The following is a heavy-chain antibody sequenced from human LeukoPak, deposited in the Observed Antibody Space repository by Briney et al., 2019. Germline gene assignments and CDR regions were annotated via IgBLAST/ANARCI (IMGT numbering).Heavy chain of an antibody. Sequence: GASVKVSCKASGYTFTSYDINWVRQATGQGLEWMGWMNPNSGNTGYAQKFQGRVTMTRNTSISTAYMELSSLRSEDTAVYYCARVVVRDANNYKDYWGQGTLVTVSS. D-gene: IGHD5-24*01. J-gene: IGHJ4*02. CDR2: MNPNSGNT. V-gene: IGHV1-8*01. CDR1: GYTFTSYD. CDR3: ARVVVRDANNYKDY.